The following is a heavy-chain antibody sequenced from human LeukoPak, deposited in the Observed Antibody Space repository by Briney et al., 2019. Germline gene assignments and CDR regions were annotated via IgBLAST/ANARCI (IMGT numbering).Heavy chain of an antibody. J-gene: IGHJ4*02. D-gene: IGHD2-15*01. CDR1: GFTFSNYN. CDR2: IGTAGDT. Sequence: GGSLRLSCAASGFTFSNYNMHWVRQATGKGLEWVSAIGTAGDTYYQGSVRGRFTMSRENAKNSLYLQKNSLTAGDTAVYYCARGADTHFDYRGQGILVIVSS. V-gene: IGHV3-13*04. CDR3: ARGADTHFDY.